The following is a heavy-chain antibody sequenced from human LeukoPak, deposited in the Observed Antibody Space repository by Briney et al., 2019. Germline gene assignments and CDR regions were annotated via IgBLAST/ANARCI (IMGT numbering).Heavy chain of an antibody. CDR3: ARDWRAGDYYFDY. Sequence: GVSLRLSCGACRLIFNVYWMHWARQARAKGLVGVARINRDGSSTRYADSVRGLFTISRDNAKNTLFLQMNSLRAEDTAVYYCARDWRAGDYYFDYWGQGTLVTVSS. CDR2: INRDGSST. V-gene: IGHV3-74*01. J-gene: IGHJ4*02. CDR1: RLIFNVYW. D-gene: IGHD4-17*01.